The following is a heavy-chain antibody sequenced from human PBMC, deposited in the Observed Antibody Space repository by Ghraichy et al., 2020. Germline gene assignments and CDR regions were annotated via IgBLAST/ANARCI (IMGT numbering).Heavy chain of an antibody. CDR1: GFTFSSYD. J-gene: IGHJ6*02. CDR3: ARPSRVVRFYYFGGLDV. Sequence: GESLNISCAGSGFTFSSYDMNWFRQSPGKGLEWVSSISSSGRNKFYADSVKGRFTISRDNSQNSLSLQMNSLRDEDTAVYYCARPSRVVRFYYFGGLDVWGPATTVSVFS. V-gene: IGHV3-48*03. CDR2: ISSSGRNK. D-gene: IGHD4-23*01.